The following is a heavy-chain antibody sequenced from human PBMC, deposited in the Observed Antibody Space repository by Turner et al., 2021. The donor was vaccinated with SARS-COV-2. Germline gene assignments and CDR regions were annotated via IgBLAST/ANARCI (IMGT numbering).Heavy chain of an antibody. CDR3: ARVNYGGVTVRDYYSYYGMDV. V-gene: IGHV4-34*01. Sequence: QVQLQQWGAGLLKPSATLSLTCAAYGGSFSGYYWSWIRQSPGKGLEWIGEISHSGSTTYNPSLKSRVTLSVDRSKIQFSLRLSSVTAADTAVYYCARVNYGGVTVRDYYSYYGMDVWGQGTTVTVS. CDR1: GGSFSGYY. D-gene: IGHD2-21*02. CDR2: ISHSGST. J-gene: IGHJ6*02.